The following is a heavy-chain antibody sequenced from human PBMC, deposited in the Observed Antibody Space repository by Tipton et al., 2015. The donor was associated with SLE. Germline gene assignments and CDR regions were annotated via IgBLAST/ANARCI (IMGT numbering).Heavy chain of an antibody. V-gene: IGHV4-59*01. D-gene: IGHD6-13*01. Sequence: TLSLTCAVYGGSFSGYYWSWIRQPPGKGLEWVGYIYYSGSTNYNPSLKSRVTISVDTSKNQFSLKLSSVTAADTAVYYCARDRVYSSSYYMDVWGKGTTVTVSS. J-gene: IGHJ6*03. CDR1: GGSFSGYY. CDR3: ARDRVYSSSYYMDV. CDR2: IYYSGST.